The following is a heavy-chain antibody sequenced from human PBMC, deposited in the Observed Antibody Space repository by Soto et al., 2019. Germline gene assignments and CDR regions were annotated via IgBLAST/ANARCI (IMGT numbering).Heavy chain of an antibody. V-gene: IGHV3-23*01. CDR3: AKDKWITIFYDGFSDY. J-gene: IGHJ4*02. Sequence: PGGSLRLSCAASGFTFSSYAMSWVRQAPGKGLEWVSAISGSGGSTYYADSVKGRFTISRDNSKNTLYLQMNSLRAEDTAVYYCAKDKWITIFYDGFSDYWGQGTLVTVSS. D-gene: IGHD3-9*01. CDR2: ISGSGGST. CDR1: GFTFSSYA.